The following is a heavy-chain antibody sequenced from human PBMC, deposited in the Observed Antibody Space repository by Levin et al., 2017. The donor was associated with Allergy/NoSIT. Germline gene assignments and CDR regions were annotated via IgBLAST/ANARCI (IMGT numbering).Heavy chain of an antibody. CDR1: GYTFTSYA. J-gene: IGHJ4*02. Sequence: ASVKVSCKASGYTFTSYAMNWVRQAPGQGLEWMGWINTNTGNPTYAQGFTGRFVFSLDTSVSTAYLQISSLKAEDTAVYYCARGDHLEWLLGASGYFDYWGQGTLVTVSS. D-gene: IGHD3-3*01. CDR3: ARGDHLEWLLGASGYFDY. CDR2: INTNTGNP. V-gene: IGHV7-4-1*02.